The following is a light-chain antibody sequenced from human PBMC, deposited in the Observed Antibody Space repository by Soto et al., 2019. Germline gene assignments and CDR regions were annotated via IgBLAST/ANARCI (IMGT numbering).Light chain of an antibody. CDR3: QHYNSYSEA. J-gene: IGKJ1*01. V-gene: IGKV1-5*03. CDR2: QAS. Sequence: DIQMTQSPSTLSGSVGDRVTITCRASQTISSWLAWYQQKPGKAPKLLIYQASTLKSGVPSRFSGSGSGTEFTLTISSLQPDDFATYYCQHYNSYSEAFGQGTQVEL. CDR1: QTISSW.